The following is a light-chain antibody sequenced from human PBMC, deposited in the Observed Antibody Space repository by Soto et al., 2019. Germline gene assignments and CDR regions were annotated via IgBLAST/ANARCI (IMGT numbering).Light chain of an antibody. CDR1: QSVSSY. J-gene: IGKJ1*01. CDR3: QQYDDSMT. Sequence: EIVLTQSPATLSLSPGERATLSCRVSQSVSSYLAWYQQKPGQAPRLLIYDASNRATGIPARFSGSGSGTDFTLTISSLEPEDFAVYHCQQYDDSMTFGQGTKVDI. CDR2: DAS. V-gene: IGKV3-11*01.